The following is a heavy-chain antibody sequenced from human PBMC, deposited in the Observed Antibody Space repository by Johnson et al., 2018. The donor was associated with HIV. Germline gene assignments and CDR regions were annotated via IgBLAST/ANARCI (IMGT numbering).Heavy chain of an antibody. CDR1: GFTFSSYW. V-gene: IGHV3-7*03. J-gene: IGHJ3*02. Sequence: VQLVESGGGLVQPGGSLRLSCAASGFTFSSYWMNWARQAPGKGLEWVANIKLYGSEKYYVDSVKGRFTISRDNAKNSLYLQTNILRVEDTAVYYCALEAVRSTDAFDIWGQGTMVIVSS. CDR2: IKLYGSEK. CDR3: ALEAVRSTDAFDI. D-gene: IGHD3-10*01.